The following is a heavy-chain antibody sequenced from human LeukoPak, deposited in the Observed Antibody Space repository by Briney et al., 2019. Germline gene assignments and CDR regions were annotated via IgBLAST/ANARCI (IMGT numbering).Heavy chain of an antibody. CDR3: ARRYCSGGSCFDS. CDR2: IYPGASDT. V-gene: IGHV5-51*01. J-gene: IGHJ4*02. Sequence: RGESLKISCKGSGYSFTRYWIGWVRQMPGKGLEWMGIIYPGASDTRYSPSFQGQVTISADKSISTAYLQWSSLKASDTAMYYCARRYCSGGSCFDSWGQGTLVTVSS. D-gene: IGHD2-15*01. CDR1: GYSFTRYW.